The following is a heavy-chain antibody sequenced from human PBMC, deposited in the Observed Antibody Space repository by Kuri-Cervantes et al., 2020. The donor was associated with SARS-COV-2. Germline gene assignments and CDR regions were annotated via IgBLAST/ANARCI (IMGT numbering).Heavy chain of an antibody. CDR3: ATEDNGNSPLDY. Sequence: ASVKVSCKASGYTFTGYYMHWVRQAPGQGLEWMGWINPNSGGTNYAQKFQGRVTITRDTSASTAYMELSSLRSEDTAIYYCATEDNGNSPLDYWGQGTLVTVSS. CDR1: GYTFTGYY. CDR2: INPNSGGT. V-gene: IGHV1-2*02. D-gene: IGHD4-23*01. J-gene: IGHJ4*02.